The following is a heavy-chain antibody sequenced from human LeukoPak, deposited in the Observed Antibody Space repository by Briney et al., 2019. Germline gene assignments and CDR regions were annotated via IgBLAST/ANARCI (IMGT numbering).Heavy chain of an antibody. Sequence: GGSLRLSCAASGFTFSSYGMHWVRQAPGKGLEWVAFIRYDGSNKYYADSVKGRFTISRDNSKNTLYLQMNSLRAEDTAVYYCGKESSYDFFGEYWGQGTLVTVSS. V-gene: IGHV3-30*02. CDR2: IRYDGSNK. CDR3: GKESSYDFFGEY. CDR1: GFTFSSYG. J-gene: IGHJ4*02. D-gene: IGHD3-3*01.